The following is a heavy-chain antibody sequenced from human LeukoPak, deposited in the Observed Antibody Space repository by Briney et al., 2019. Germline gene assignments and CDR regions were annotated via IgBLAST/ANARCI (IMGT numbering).Heavy chain of an antibody. CDR1: GFTFSSYW. J-gene: IGHJ6*03. CDR2: INSDGSST. Sequence: PGGSLRLSCAASGFTFSSYWMHWVRQAPGKGLVWVSRINSDGSSTYYADSVKGRFTISRDNSKNTLYLQMNSLRAEDTAVYYCAKDAPGWGSGNYMDVWGKGTTVTISS. D-gene: IGHD3-10*01. CDR3: AKDAPGWGSGNYMDV. V-gene: IGHV3-74*01.